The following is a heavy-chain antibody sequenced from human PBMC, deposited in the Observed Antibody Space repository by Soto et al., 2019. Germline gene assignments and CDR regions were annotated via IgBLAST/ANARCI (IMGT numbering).Heavy chain of an antibody. CDR3: TTGPGEGFGESLLELDY. V-gene: IGHV3-15*07. Sequence: GGSLRLSCAASGFTFSNAWMNWVRQAPGKGLEWVGRIKSKTDGGTTDYAAPVKGRFTISRDDSKNTLYLQMNSLKTEDTAVYYCTTGPGEGFGESLLELDYWGQGTLVTVSS. D-gene: IGHD3-10*01. CDR2: IKSKTDGGTT. J-gene: IGHJ4*02. CDR1: GFTFSNAW.